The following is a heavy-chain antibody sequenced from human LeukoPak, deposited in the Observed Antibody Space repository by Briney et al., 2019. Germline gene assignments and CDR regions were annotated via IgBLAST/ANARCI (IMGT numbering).Heavy chain of an antibody. D-gene: IGHD5-24*01. Sequence: ASVKVSCKASGGTFSSYAISWVRQAPGQGLEWMGGIIPIFGTANYAQKFQGRVTLTTDESTSPAYMELSSLRSEDTAVYYCARDRSGHGYTTPDYWGQGTLVTVSS. V-gene: IGHV1-69*05. CDR2: IIPIFGTA. CDR1: GGTFSSYA. CDR3: ARDRSGHGYTTPDY. J-gene: IGHJ4*02.